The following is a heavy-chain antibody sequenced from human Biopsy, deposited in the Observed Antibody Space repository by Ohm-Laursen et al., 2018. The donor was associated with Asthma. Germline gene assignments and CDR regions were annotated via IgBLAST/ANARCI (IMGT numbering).Heavy chain of an antibody. Sequence: SLRLSCAASGLTFGDYAMSWFRQAPGKGLEWVGFIRSKAYGGTTEYAASVKGRFTISRDDSKSIAYLQMDSLKTEDTAVYYCTRAARPYLGDGCNIFDYWGQGTLVTVSS. J-gene: IGHJ4*02. CDR1: GLTFGDYA. CDR3: TRAARPYLGDGCNIFDY. D-gene: IGHD5-24*01. V-gene: IGHV3-49*03. CDR2: IRSKAYGGTT.